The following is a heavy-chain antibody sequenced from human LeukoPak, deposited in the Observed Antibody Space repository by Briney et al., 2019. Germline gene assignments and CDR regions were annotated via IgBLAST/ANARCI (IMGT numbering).Heavy chain of an antibody. J-gene: IGHJ4*02. Sequence: GGSLRLSCAASGFTFSSYSMNWVRQTPGKGLELVSYISSSSTTIYYADSVKGRFTISRDNAKNSLYLQMNNLRDEDTAVYYCARDVGYDLGYWGQGTLVTVSS. V-gene: IGHV3-48*02. CDR1: GFTFSSYS. CDR3: ARDVGYDLGY. D-gene: IGHD5-12*01. CDR2: ISSSSTTI.